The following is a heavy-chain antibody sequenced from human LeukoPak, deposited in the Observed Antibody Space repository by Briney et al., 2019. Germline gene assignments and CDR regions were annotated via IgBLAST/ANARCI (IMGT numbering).Heavy chain of an antibody. CDR2: ISGSGGST. V-gene: IGHV3-23*01. D-gene: IGHD6-13*01. CDR3: AGGGSSWYRPPGKFDY. Sequence: GGSLRLSCAASGFTFSSYAMSWVRQAPGKGLEWVSAISGSGGSTYYPDSVKGRFTISRDNSTNTLYLQMNSLRAEDTAVYYCAGGGSSWYRPPGKFDYWGQGTLVTVSS. J-gene: IGHJ4*02. CDR1: GFTFSSYA.